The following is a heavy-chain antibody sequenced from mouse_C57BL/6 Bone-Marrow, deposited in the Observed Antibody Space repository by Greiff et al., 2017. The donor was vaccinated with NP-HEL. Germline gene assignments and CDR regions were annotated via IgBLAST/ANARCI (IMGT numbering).Heavy chain of an antibody. D-gene: IGHD1-1*01. Sequence: VQLQQPGAELVKPGASVKLSCKASGYTFTSYWMQWVKQRPGQGLEWIGEIDPSDSYTNYNQKFKGKATLTVDTSSSTAYMQLSSLTSEDSAVYYCARALYYYGSAWFAYWGQGTLVTVSA. CDR1: GYTFTSYW. CDR2: IDPSDSYT. J-gene: IGHJ3*01. V-gene: IGHV1-50*01. CDR3: ARALYYYGSAWFAY.